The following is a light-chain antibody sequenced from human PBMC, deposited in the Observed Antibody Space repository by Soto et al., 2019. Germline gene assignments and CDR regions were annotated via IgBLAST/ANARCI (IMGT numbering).Light chain of an antibody. CDR3: QQYDKYST. CDR2: DAS. CDR1: QSISVS. J-gene: IGKJ1*01. Sequence: IQMTQSPSTLSAFVGDTVTITCRASQSISVSLAWYQQKPGKAPNLLIYDASTLQGGVPSRLSGSGSGTEFTLTITSLQPEDFANYFRQQYDKYSTFGHGTKVDVK. V-gene: IGKV1-5*01.